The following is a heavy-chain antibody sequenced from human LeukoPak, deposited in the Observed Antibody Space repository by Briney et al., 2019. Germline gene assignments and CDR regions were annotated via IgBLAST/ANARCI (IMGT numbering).Heavy chain of an antibody. J-gene: IGHJ5*02. V-gene: IGHV3-30*04. CDR3: ARDSSIAAAGWFDP. CDR1: GLTFSSYA. CDR2: ISYDGSNK. D-gene: IGHD6-13*01. Sequence: PGGSLRLSCAASGLTFSSYAMHWVRQAPGKGLEWVAVISYDGSNKYYADSVKGRFTISRDNSKNTLYLQMNSLRAEDTAVYYCARDSSIAAAGWFDPWGQGTLVTVSS.